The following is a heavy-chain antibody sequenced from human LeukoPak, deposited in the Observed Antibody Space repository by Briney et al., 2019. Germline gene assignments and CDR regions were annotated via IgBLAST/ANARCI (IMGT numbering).Heavy chain of an antibody. CDR2: IYTSGST. CDR1: GGPITIYY. D-gene: IGHD6-19*01. Sequence: PSETLSLTCTVSGGPITIYYWSWIRQPAGTGLEWIGRIYTSGSTNYSPSLKSRVTISVDTSKNQFSLKLSSVTAADTAVYYCASSSGWYLTFDYWGQGTLVTVSS. CDR3: ASSSGWYLTFDY. V-gene: IGHV4-4*07. J-gene: IGHJ4*02.